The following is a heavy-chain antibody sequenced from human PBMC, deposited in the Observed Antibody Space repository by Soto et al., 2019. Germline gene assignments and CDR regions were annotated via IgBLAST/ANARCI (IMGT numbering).Heavy chain of an antibody. CDR3: ARQESNYDYYMDV. CDR2: IYYSGST. CDR1: GGSISRYY. V-gene: IGHV4-59*08. J-gene: IGHJ6*03. Sequence: SETLSLTCTVSGGSISRYYWSWIRQPPGKGLEWIGYIYYSGSTKYNTSLKSRVTISVDTSKNQFSLKLSSVTAADTAVYYCARQESNYDYYMDVWGKGTTVTVSS.